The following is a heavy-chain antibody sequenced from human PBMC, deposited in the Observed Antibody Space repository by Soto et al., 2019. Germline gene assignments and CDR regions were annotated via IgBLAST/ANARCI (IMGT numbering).Heavy chain of an antibody. CDR1: GFTFSSYG. Sequence: GGSLRLSCAASGFTFSSYGMHWVRQAPGKGLEWVAVISYDGSNKYYADSVKGRFTISRDNSKNTLYLQMNSLRAEDTAVYYCAKEPGTNSGGFDYWGQGTLVTVSS. D-gene: IGHD1-7*01. CDR2: ISYDGSNK. CDR3: AKEPGTNSGGFDY. J-gene: IGHJ4*02. V-gene: IGHV3-30*18.